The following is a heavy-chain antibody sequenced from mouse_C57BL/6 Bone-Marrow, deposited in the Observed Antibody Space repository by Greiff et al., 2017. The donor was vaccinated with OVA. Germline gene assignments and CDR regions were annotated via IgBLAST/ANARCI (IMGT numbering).Heavy chain of an antibody. V-gene: IGHV5-4*01. CDR2: ISDGGSYT. CDR1: GFTFSSYA. CDR3: AREACYRGYFDV. D-gene: IGHD2-14*01. Sequence: EVKLVESGGGLVKPGGSLKLSCAASGFTFSSYAMSWVRQTPEKRLEWVATISDGGSYTYYPDNVKGRFTISRDNAKNNLYLQMSHLKSEDTAMYYCAREACYRGYFDVWGTGTTVTVSS. J-gene: IGHJ1*03.